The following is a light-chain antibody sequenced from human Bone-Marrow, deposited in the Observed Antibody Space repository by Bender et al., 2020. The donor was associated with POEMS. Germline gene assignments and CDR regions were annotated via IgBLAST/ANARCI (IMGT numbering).Light chain of an antibody. CDR1: SSDVGGYNY. CDR2: DVT. V-gene: IGLV2-14*03. Sequence: QSALTQPASVSGSPGQSITISCTGTSSDVGGYNYVSWYQHFPGRAPILLIHDVTDRPSGISDRFSGSKSDNTAFLTISNLQPEDEAEYFCSSYFSSGTYVFGTGTKVTVL. CDR3: SSYFSSGTYV. J-gene: IGLJ1*01.